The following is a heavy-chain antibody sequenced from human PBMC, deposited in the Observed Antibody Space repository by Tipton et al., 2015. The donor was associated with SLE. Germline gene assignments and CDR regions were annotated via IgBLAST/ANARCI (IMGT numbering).Heavy chain of an antibody. J-gene: IGHJ4*02. CDR2: ISHSGNI. Sequence: TLSLTCAVSGFSISSGYYWGWIRQSPEKGLEWIGSISHSGNIYSNPSLKSRATMSIDTSRNEISLRLNSVTAADTAGYYCARHDYDLNGYYQHYFDYWGQGTLVTVSS. CDR1: GFSISSGYY. CDR3: ARHDYDLNGYYQHYFDY. D-gene: IGHD3-22*01. V-gene: IGHV4-38-2*01.